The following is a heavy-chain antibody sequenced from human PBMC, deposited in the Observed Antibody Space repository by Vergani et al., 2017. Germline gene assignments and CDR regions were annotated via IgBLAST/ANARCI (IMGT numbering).Heavy chain of an antibody. J-gene: IGHJ4*02. CDR1: GGSISSSSYY. Sequence: QLQLQESGPGLVKPSETLSLTCTVSGGSISSSSYYWGWIRQPPGKGLEWIGSIYYSGSTYYNPSLKSRVTISVDTSKNQFSLKLSSVTAADTAVYYCARGYKQWELYFDYWGQGTLVTVSS. V-gene: IGHV4-39*01. CDR2: IYYSGST. CDR3: ARGYKQWELYFDY. D-gene: IGHD1-26*01.